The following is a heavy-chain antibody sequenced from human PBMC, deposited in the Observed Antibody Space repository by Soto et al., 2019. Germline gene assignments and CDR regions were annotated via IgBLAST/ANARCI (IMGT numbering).Heavy chain of an antibody. D-gene: IGHD2-2*01. V-gene: IGHV4-31*03. CDR1: GGSIRSGGYY. J-gene: IGHJ6*03. CDR2: IYYSGST. Sequence: SGTLSLTCTFSGGSIRSGGYYWGWIRQHPGKGLEWIGYIYYSGSTYYNPSLKSRVTISVDTSKNQFSLKLSSVTAADTAVYYCARGSSSSYYYYYYMDVWGKGTTVTVSS. CDR3: ARGSSSSYYYYYYMDV.